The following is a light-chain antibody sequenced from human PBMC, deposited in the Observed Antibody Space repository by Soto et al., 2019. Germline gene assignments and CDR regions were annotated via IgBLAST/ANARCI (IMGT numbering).Light chain of an antibody. CDR3: QQYYSSLHT. V-gene: IGKV4-1*01. J-gene: IGKJ2*01. CDR1: QSVLSTSDNKNY. Sequence: DIVMAQSPDSLAVSLGERATVNCTSSQSVLSTSDNKNYLAWYQQKPGQPPKALFYWASTRESGVPARFSGSGSGTDFTLTINSLQAEDVAVYYCQQYYSSLHTFGQGTKLEIK. CDR2: WAS.